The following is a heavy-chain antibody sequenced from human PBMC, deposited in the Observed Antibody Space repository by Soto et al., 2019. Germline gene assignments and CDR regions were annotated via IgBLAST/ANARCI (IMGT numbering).Heavy chain of an antibody. V-gene: IGHV1-69*06. CDR2: IIPIFGTA. Sequence: QVQLVQSGAEVTKPGSSVKVSCKASGGTFSSYAISWVRQAPGQGLEWMGGIIPIFGTANYAQKFQGRVTITADKSTSTAYMELSSLRAEYTAVYYCAREGQVLGYYYYGMDVWGQGTTVTVSS. CDR3: AREGQVLGYYYYGMDV. D-gene: IGHD1-20*01. J-gene: IGHJ6*02. CDR1: GGTFSSYA.